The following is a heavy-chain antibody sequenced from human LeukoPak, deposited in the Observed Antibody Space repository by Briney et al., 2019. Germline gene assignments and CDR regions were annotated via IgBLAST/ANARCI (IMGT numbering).Heavy chain of an antibody. CDR3: ARAELFHTVDY. CDR1: GGSISSGGYY. D-gene: IGHD3-10*01. Sequence: SSQTLSLTCTVSGGSISSGGYYWSWIRQHPGKGLEWIGYISYSGSTYYNPSLKSRVMISVDTSKNQLSLKLSSVTAADTAVYYCARAELFHTVDYWGQGTLVTVSS. J-gene: IGHJ4*02. CDR2: ISYSGST. V-gene: IGHV4-31*03.